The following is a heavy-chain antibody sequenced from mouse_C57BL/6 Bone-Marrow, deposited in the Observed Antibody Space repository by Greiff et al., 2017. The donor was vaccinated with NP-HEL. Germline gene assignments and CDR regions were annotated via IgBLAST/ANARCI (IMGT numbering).Heavy chain of an antibody. V-gene: IGHV1-56*01. D-gene: IGHD2-5*01. CDR2: IFPGSGST. CDR3: ASDGYYSNPYAMDY. Sequence: VQLQQSGPELVRPGASVKISCKAPGYTFTSHWMQWVRQRPGQGLEWIGEIFPGSGSTYYNEKFKGQATLTVDTSSSTAYMQLSSLTSEDSAVYVCASDGYYSNPYAMDYWGKGTSVTASS. J-gene: IGHJ4*01. CDR1: GYTFTSHW.